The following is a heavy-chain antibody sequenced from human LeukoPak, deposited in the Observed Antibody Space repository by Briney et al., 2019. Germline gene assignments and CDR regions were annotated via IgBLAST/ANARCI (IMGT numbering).Heavy chain of an antibody. CDR3: ARVRGSSGSYEYYHYMDV. CDR2: ISSGSSYI. CDR1: GFTFSTYS. Sequence: GGSLRLSCAASGFTFSTYSINWVRQAPGKGLEWVSSISSGSSYIYYADSVKGRFTISRDNAKNSLYLQMNSLRVEDTAVYYCARVRGSSGSYEYYHYMDVWGKGTTVTISS. D-gene: IGHD1-26*01. V-gene: IGHV3-21*04. J-gene: IGHJ6*03.